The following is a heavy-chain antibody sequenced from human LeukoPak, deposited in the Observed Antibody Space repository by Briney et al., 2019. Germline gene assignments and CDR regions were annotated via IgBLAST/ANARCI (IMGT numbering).Heavy chain of an antibody. D-gene: IGHD1-26*01. CDR3: ARDQVGVGASYFDY. Sequence: SETLSLTCSVSGGSISSSDYHWGWIRQPPGKGLEWIGNLYYGGSTSYNPSLKSRVTISVDTSKNQFSLKLSSVTAADTAVYYCARDQVGVGASYFDYWGQGTLVTVSS. V-gene: IGHV4-39*07. J-gene: IGHJ4*02. CDR2: LYYGGST. CDR1: GGSISSSDYH.